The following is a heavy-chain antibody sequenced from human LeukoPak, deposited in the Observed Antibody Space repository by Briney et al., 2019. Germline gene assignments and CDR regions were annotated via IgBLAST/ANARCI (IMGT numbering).Heavy chain of an antibody. J-gene: IGHJ4*02. CDR3: AKAGIGVVGYFDY. CDR2: IRGSGGGT. CDR1: GFTFSSYA. D-gene: IGHD6-19*01. V-gene: IGHV3-23*01. Sequence: GGSLRLSCAASGFTFSSYAMSSVRQAPGKGLEWVSAIRGSGGGTYHADSVKGRFTISRDNSKNTLYLQMNSLRDEDTALYYCAKAGIGVVGYFDYWGQGTLVTVSS.